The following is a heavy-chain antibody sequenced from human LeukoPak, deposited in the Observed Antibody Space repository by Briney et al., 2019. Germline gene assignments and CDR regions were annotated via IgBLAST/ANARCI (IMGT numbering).Heavy chain of an antibody. CDR3: AREFDFNYDYVSGSPVGRYFDY. Sequence: TLSLTCTVSGGSISSDGYYWSWNRQHPGKGLDWIGYIYYSGSTYYNPSLKRRVNISVDTSKNQFSMKLSSVTAADTAVYYCAREFDFNYDYVSGSPVGRYFDYWGQGTLVTVSS. V-gene: IGHV4-31*03. D-gene: IGHD3-16*01. CDR2: IYYSGST. J-gene: IGHJ4*02. CDR1: GGSISSDGYY.